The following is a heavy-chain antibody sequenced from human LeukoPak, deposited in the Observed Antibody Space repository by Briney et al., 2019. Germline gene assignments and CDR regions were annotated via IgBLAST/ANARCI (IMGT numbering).Heavy chain of an antibody. CDR2: IDWDDDK. Sequence: SGPALVKPTQTLTLTCTFSGFSLSTSGMCVSWIRQPPGKALEWLARIDWDDDKYYSTSLKTRLTISKDTSKNQVVLTMTNMDPVDIATYYCARTRAVNNWFDPWGQGTLVTVSS. CDR1: GFSLSTSGMC. D-gene: IGHD4-23*01. V-gene: IGHV2-70*11. J-gene: IGHJ5*02. CDR3: ARTRAVNNWFDP.